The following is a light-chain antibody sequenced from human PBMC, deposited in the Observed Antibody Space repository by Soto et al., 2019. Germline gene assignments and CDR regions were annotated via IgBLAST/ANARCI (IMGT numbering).Light chain of an antibody. J-gene: IGLJ2*01. Sequence: QSVLTQPPSASGTPGQRVTISCSGSSFNIGSNYVYWYQQLPGTAPKLLIYSNSQWPSGVPDRFSGSKSDTSASLAISGLRSEDEADYYCAAWDDSLSGVVFGGGTQLTVL. V-gene: IGLV1-47*02. CDR3: AAWDDSLSGVV. CDR1: SFNIGSNY. CDR2: SNS.